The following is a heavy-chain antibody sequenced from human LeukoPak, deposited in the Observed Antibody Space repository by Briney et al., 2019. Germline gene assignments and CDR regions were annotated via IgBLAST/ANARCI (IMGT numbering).Heavy chain of an antibody. J-gene: IGHJ4*02. D-gene: IGHD6-13*01. V-gene: IGHV3-53*01. CDR2: IYSGGST. Sequence: GGSLRLSCAASGFTVSSNYMSWVRQAPGKGLEWVSVIYSGGSTYYADSVKGRFTISRDNSKNTLYLQMNSLRAEDTAVYYCARVSRAAGPDYWGQGTLVTVSS. CDR3: ARVSRAAGPDY. CDR1: GFTVSSNY.